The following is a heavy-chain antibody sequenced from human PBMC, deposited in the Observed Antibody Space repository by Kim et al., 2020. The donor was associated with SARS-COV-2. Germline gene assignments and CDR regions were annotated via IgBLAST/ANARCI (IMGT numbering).Heavy chain of an antibody. D-gene: IGHD5-12*01. Sequence: GESLKISCRGSGYTFNTYWIGWVRQMPGKGLEWMGIVYPGDSDARYSPSFQGQVTISADKSISTAYLQWSSLKASDTGMYYCARPGRVATSDYVDYWGQGTLVTVSS. CDR1: GYTFNTYW. J-gene: IGHJ4*02. CDR2: VYPGDSDA. CDR3: ARPGRVATSDYVDY. V-gene: IGHV5-51*01.